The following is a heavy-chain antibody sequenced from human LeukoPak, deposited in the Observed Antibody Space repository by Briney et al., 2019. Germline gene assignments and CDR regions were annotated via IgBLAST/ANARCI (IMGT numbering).Heavy chain of an antibody. CDR3: TREGDDYGDYVREC. CDR2: IRSKAYGGTT. CDR1: GFIFSNYG. V-gene: IGHV3-49*04. J-gene: IGHJ4*02. Sequence: GGSLRLSCAASGFIFSNYGMSWVRQAPGKGLEWVGFIRSKAYGGTTEYAASVKGRFTISRDDSKSIAYLQMNSLKTEDTAVNYCTREGDDYGDYVRECWGQGTLVTVSS. D-gene: IGHD4-17*01.